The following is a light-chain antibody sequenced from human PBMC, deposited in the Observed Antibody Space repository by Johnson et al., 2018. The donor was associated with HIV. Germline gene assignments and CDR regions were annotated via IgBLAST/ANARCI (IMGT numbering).Light chain of an antibody. Sequence: QSVLTQPPSVSAAPGQKVTISWSGSSSNIGNNFVSWYQQVPGTAPKLLIYENNKRPSGIPDRFSGSKSGTSATLGITGLQTGDEADYYCGTWDSSLSAGLFGTGTKVTVL. CDR2: ENN. CDR1: SSNIGNNF. V-gene: IGLV1-51*02. CDR3: GTWDSSLSAGL. J-gene: IGLJ1*01.